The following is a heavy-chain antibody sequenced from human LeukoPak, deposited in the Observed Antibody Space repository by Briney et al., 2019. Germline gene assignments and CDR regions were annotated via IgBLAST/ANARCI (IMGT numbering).Heavy chain of an antibody. D-gene: IGHD3-3*01. J-gene: IGHJ6*03. CDR1: GGSISSSSSY. V-gene: IGHV4-39*07. Sequence: SETLSLTCTVSGGSISSSSSYWGWIRQPPGKGLEWIGSIYYSGSTYYNPSLKSRATISEDTPKNQFSLKLSSVTSADTAVYYCARGHYDFWSGYESPRYYYMDVWGKGTTVTVSS. CDR3: ARGHYDFWSGYESPRYYYMDV. CDR2: IYYSGST.